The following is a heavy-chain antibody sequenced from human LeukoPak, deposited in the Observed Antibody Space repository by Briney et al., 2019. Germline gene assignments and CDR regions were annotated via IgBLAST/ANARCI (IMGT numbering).Heavy chain of an antibody. CDR1: GFTFNTYT. J-gene: IGHJ6*03. CDR2: MSRVSVYI. D-gene: IGHD4/OR15-4a*01. Sequence: PGGSLRLSCAASGFTFNTYTLNGVRQAPGKGVEGVASMSRVSVYIYYGDSLKRRFTISRDNVKNSLYLQMNSLRAEDTAVYYCARDGDYGTPVGDNYHYMDVWGKGTTVTVSS. V-gene: IGHV3-21*01. CDR3: ARDGDYGTPVGDNYHYMDV.